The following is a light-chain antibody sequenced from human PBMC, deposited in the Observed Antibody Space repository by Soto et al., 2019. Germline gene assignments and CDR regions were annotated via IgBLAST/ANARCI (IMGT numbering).Light chain of an antibody. V-gene: IGLV2-8*01. CDR1: SSDVGRYDY. CDR3: CSYAGSSTFV. CDR2: EVS. J-gene: IGLJ1*01. Sequence: QSALTQPPSASGSPGQSVTISCTGTSSDVGRYDYVSWYRQEPGKAPKLIIYEVSKRPSGVPDRFSGSKSGTTASLTVSGLQAEDEANYYCCSYAGSSTFVFGTGTKLTVL.